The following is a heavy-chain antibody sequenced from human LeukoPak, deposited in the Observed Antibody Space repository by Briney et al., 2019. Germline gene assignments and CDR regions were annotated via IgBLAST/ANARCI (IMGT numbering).Heavy chain of an antibody. CDR3: AKGVTSGALSSTGYYYGFDY. V-gene: IGHV3-23*01. Sequence: AGGSLRLSCAASGFTFSSYAMSWVRQAPGKGLEWVSAISGSGGSTYYADSVKGRFTISRDNSRNTLYLQMNSLRAEDTAVYYCAKGVTSGALSSTGYYYGFDYWGQGTLVTVSS. CDR1: GFTFSSYA. J-gene: IGHJ4*02. CDR2: ISGSGGST. D-gene: IGHD3-22*01.